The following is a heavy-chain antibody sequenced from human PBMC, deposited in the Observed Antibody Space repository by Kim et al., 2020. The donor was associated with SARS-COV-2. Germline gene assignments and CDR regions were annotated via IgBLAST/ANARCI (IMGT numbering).Heavy chain of an antibody. Sequence: GGSLRLSCAASGFTFSSYGMHWVRQAPGKGLEWVAVIWYDGSNKYYADSVKGRLTISRDNSKNTLYLQMNSLRAEDTAVYYCAREGVVGATGNAFDYWGQGTLVTVSS. CDR3: AREGVVGATGNAFDY. J-gene: IGHJ4*02. CDR2: IWYDGSNK. V-gene: IGHV3-33*01. CDR1: GFTFSSYG. D-gene: IGHD1-26*01.